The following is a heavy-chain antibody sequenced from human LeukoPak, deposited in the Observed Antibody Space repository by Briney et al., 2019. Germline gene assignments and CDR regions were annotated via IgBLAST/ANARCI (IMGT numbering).Heavy chain of an antibody. J-gene: IGHJ3*02. V-gene: IGHV1-69*01. CDR1: GGTFSSYA. CDR3: AVMAYYDSSAWNAFDI. D-gene: IGHD3-22*01. CDR2: IIPIFGTA. Sequence: SVKVSCKASGGTFSSYAISWVRQAPGQGLEWMGGIIPIFGTANYAQKFQGRVTITADESTSTAYMELRSLRSDDTAVYYCAVMAYYDSSAWNAFDIWGQGTMVTVSS.